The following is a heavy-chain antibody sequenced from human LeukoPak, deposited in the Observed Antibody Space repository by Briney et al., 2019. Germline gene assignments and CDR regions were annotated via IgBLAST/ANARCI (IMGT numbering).Heavy chain of an antibody. CDR2: ITGSGGNT. CDR3: AKWGDYDVLTGYYVSDY. J-gene: IGHJ4*02. Sequence: GGSLRLSCAASGFTFSNYAMSWVRQAPGKGLEWVSAITGSGGNTYYADSVKGRFTISRGNSKNTVFLQMNSLRAEDTAVYYCAKWGDYDVLTGYYVSDYWGQGTLVTVSS. V-gene: IGHV3-23*01. D-gene: IGHD3-9*01. CDR1: GFTFSNYA.